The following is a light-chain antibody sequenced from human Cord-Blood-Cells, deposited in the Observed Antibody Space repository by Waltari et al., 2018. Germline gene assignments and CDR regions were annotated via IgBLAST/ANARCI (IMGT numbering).Light chain of an antibody. CDR1: SSDVGGYNY. Sequence: QSALTQPASVSGSPGQSITISCTGTSSDVGGYNYVSWYQQHPGKAPKLMIYDVSNRPSGVSNRFSGANAGNTASLTISGLQAEDEADYYCSSYTSSSTLYVFGTGTKVTGL. V-gene: IGLV2-14*01. CDR2: DVS. J-gene: IGLJ1*01. CDR3: SSYTSSSTLYV.